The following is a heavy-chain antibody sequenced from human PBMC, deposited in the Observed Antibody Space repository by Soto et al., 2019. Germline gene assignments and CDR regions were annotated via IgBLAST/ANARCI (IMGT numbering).Heavy chain of an antibody. Sequence: SETLSLTCAVYGGSFSGYYWSWIRQPPGKGLEWIGEINHSGSTNYNPSLKSRVTISVDTSKNPFSLKLSSVTAADTAVYYCARARYDILTGYTRGRPHWFDPWGKGTLVTVSS. CDR3: ARARYDILTGYTRGRPHWFDP. CDR1: GGSFSGYY. J-gene: IGHJ5*02. V-gene: IGHV4-34*01. D-gene: IGHD3-9*01. CDR2: INHSGST.